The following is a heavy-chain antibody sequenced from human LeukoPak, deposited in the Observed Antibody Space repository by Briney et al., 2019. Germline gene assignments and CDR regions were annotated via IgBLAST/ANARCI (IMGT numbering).Heavy chain of an antibody. Sequence: GGSLRLSCAASGFTFDDYAMHWVRQAPGKGLEWVSGISWNSGSIGYADSVKGRFTISRDNAKNSLYLQMNSLRAEDTAVYYCARGAAYYYDSSAQPGFDYWAREPWSPSPQ. V-gene: IGHV3-9*01. CDR3: ARGAAYYYDSSAQPGFDY. D-gene: IGHD3-22*01. CDR1: GFTFDDYA. CDR2: ISWNSGSI. J-gene: IGHJ4*02.